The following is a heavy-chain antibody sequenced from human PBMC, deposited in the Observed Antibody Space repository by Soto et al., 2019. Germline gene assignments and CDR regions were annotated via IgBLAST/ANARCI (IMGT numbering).Heavy chain of an antibody. CDR3: ARARNGWVPPDDY. Sequence: EVQLVESGGGLVQPGGSLRLTCAASGFTFSNYWMSWVRQAPGKGLEWVANIKQDGSEKYYVDSVKGRFTISRDNAKNPLYLQMNSLRAEDTAVYYCARARNGWVPPDDYWGQGTLVTVSS. V-gene: IGHV3-7*04. CDR1: GFTFSNYW. D-gene: IGHD2-2*03. CDR2: IKQDGSEK. J-gene: IGHJ4*02.